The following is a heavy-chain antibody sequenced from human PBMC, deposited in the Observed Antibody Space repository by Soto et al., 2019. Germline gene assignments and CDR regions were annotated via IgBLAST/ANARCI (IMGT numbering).Heavy chain of an antibody. D-gene: IGHD4-17*01. CDR1: GGSISSGGYS. CDR2: IYDSGFT. J-gene: IGHJ6*02. CDR3: ARAHYGDFGYRMGV. V-gene: IGHV4-30-2*01. Sequence: QLQLQESGSGLVKPSQTLSLTCAVSGGSISSGGYSWSWIRQPPGKGLEWIGYIYDSGFTYYNPSLKRGVTISVDRSKTQCSLQLSSVTAADTAVYYCARAHYGDFGYRMGVWGQGTTVTVSS.